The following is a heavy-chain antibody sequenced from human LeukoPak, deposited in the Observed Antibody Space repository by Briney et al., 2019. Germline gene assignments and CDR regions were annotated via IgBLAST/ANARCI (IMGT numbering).Heavy chain of an antibody. J-gene: IGHJ3*02. CDR3: ARESPAVLRYFDWSLRGAFDI. Sequence: PSETLSLTCAVYGGSFSGYYWSWIRQPPGKGLEWIGEINHSGSTNYNPSLKSRVTISVDTSKNQFSLKLSPVTAADTAVYYCARESPAVLRYFDWSLRGAFDIWGQGTMVTVSS. V-gene: IGHV4-34*01. CDR1: GGSFSGYY. CDR2: INHSGST. D-gene: IGHD3-9*01.